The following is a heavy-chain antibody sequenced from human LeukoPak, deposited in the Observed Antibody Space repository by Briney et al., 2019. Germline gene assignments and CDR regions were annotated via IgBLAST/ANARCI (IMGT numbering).Heavy chain of an antibody. CDR3: ARVGCGGDCYADAFDI. CDR2: INPSGGST. V-gene: IGHV1-46*01. CDR1: GYSFTGYF. J-gene: IGHJ3*02. Sequence: RASVKVSCKASGYSFTGYFIHWVRQAPGQGLEWMGIINPSGGSTSYAQKFQGRVTMTRDTSTSTVYMELSSLRSEDTAIYYCARVGCGGDCYADAFDIWGQGTMVTVSS. D-gene: IGHD2-21*02.